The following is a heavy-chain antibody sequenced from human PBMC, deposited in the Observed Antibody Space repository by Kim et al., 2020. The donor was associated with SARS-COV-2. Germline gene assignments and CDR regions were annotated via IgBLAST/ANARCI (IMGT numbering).Heavy chain of an antibody. J-gene: IGHJ6*02. D-gene: IGHD4-17*01. V-gene: IGHV4-31*03. Sequence: SETLSLTCTVSGGSISSSGYYWGWIRQHPGKGLEWIGYIYYSGSTYYNPSLKSRVTISVDTSKNQFSLKLSSVTAADTAVYYCARGSVVTTVVKYYYYYYGMDVWGQGTTVTVSS. CDR2: IYYSGST. CDR3: ARGSVVTTVVKYYYYYYGMDV. CDR1: GGSISSSGYY.